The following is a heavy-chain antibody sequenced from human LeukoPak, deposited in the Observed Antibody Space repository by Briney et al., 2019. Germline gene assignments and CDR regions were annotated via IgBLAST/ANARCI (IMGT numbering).Heavy chain of an antibody. V-gene: IGHV3-23*01. CDR2: ISGSGGST. CDR3: AEDKTYYYDSSGQDY. CDR1: GFTFSSYA. Sequence: PGGSLRLSCAASGFTFSSYAMSWVRQAPGKGLEWVSAISGSGGSTYYADSVKGRFTISRDNSKNTLYLQMNSLRAEDTAVYYCAEDKTYYYDSSGQDYWGQGTMVTVSS. J-gene: IGHJ3*01. D-gene: IGHD3-22*01.